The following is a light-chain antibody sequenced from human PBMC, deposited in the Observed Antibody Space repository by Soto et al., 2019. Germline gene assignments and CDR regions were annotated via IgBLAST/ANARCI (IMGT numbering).Light chain of an antibody. CDR2: DAS. Sequence: EIVLAQSPATLSLSPGERVTLTCRASQSARSYLAWYQQKPGQAPRLLIYDASNRATGIPARFSGSGSGTDFTLTISSLEPEDFAVYYCQQRANWPATFGQGTRLEI. J-gene: IGKJ5*01. V-gene: IGKV3-11*01. CDR1: QSARSY. CDR3: QQRANWPAT.